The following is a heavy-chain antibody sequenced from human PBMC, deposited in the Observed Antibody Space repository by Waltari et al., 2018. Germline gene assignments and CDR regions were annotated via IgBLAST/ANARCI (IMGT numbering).Heavy chain of an antibody. V-gene: IGHV4-34*01. CDR1: GGSFSGYY. J-gene: IGHJ5*02. Sequence: QVQLQQWGAGLLKPSETLSLTCAVYGGSFSGYYSTWSRQPPGKGLEWIGEINHSGSTNYNPSLKSRVTISVDTSKNQFSLKLSSVTAADTAVYYCARGLRIPVYDSSGSYNWFDPWGQGTLVTVSS. CDR3: ARGLRIPVYDSSGSYNWFDP. CDR2: INHSGST. D-gene: IGHD3-22*01.